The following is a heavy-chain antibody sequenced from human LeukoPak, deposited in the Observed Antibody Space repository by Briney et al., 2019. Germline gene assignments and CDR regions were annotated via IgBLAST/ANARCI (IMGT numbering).Heavy chain of an antibody. CDR3: ARDNSLRNWNDRRGMDV. Sequence: GASVKVSCKASGYTFTTYGISWVRQAPGQGLEWMGWISTYNGNTNHAQKLQGRVTMTTDTSTTTAYMELRSLRSDDTAVYFCARDNSLRNWNDRRGMDVWGQGTTVTVSS. CDR2: ISTYNGNT. V-gene: IGHV1-18*01. D-gene: IGHD1-1*01. CDR1: GYTFTTYG. J-gene: IGHJ6*02.